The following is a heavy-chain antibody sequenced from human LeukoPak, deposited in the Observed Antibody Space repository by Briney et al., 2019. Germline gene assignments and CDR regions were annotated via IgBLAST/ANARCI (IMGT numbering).Heavy chain of an antibody. CDR2: INHSGST. Sequence: PSETLSLTCAVYGGSFSGYYWSWIRQPPGKGLEWIGEINHSGSTNYNPSLKSRVTMSVDTSKNQFSLKLSSVTAADTAVYCCARDTSKVYYYDSSGSNWFDHWGQGTLVTVSS. D-gene: IGHD3-22*01. CDR1: GGSFSGYY. V-gene: IGHV4-34*01. J-gene: IGHJ5*02. CDR3: ARDTSKVYYYDSSGSNWFDH.